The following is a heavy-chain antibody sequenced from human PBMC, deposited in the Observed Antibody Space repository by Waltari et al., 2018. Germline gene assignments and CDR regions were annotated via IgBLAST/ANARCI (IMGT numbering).Heavy chain of an antibody. Sequence: EEQLLESGGGLVQPGDSLRLSCAGSGFRFSNFWMNWVRQAAGKGLVGVASIRDDGTSGNNADYVKGRFTIARDYSKNTLYLQIRRLRVEDTAVYYCARLSPPTHGSPVPGRHYYYGVDVWGQGAPVTVSS. CDR2: IRDDGTSG. V-gene: IGHV3-74*01. CDR1: GFRFSNFW. D-gene: IGHD3-10*01. CDR3: ARLSPPTHGSPVPGRHYYYGVDV. J-gene: IGHJ6*02.